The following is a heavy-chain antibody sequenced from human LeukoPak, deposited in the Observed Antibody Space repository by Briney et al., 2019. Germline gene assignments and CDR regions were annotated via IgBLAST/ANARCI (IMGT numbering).Heavy chain of an antibody. V-gene: IGHV3-33*01. CDR3: ATGGRFYYDL. Sequence: GGSLRLSCAAFGFTFNRYGMHWVRQAPGKGLEWVAVAYGDGTDKYYADPVKGRFTISKDLSQNRLYMQMNSLRAEDAAMYYCATGGRFYYDLWGQGTLVTVSS. CDR2: AYGDGTDK. D-gene: IGHD2-15*01. CDR1: GFTFNRYG. J-gene: IGHJ4*02.